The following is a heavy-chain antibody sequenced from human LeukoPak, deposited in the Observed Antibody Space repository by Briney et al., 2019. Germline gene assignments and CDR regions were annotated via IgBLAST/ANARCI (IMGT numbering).Heavy chain of an antibody. Sequence: GGSLRLSCAASGFIFSTYSMNWVRQGPGKGLEWVSYISSSSSTIYYADSVKGRFTISRDNAKNSLYLQMNSLRDEDTGVYYCARHLSSGGNYWGQGTLDTVSS. CDR1: GFIFSTYS. D-gene: IGHD6-19*01. CDR2: ISSSSSTI. CDR3: ARHLSSGGNY. V-gene: IGHV3-48*02. J-gene: IGHJ4*02.